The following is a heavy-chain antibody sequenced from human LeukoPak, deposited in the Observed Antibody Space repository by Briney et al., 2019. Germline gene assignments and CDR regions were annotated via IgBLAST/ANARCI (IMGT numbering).Heavy chain of an antibody. D-gene: IGHD2-15*01. J-gene: IGHJ4*02. CDR3: ERGVYCSGDSCYLGY. Sequence: SENVPCRSCGYTLTSYDIHGVRQATGQGLVWMGWMNSKSGNTVYAQKLQRSLNMTRNTSISTVHMALQSLRSEDTGVFYCERGVYCSGDSCYLGYWGQGTLVTVSS. CDR2: MNSKSGNT. CDR1: GYTLTSYD. V-gene: IGHV1-8*01.